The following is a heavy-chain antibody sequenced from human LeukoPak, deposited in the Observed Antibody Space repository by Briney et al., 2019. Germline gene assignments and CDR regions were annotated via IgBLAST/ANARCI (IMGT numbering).Heavy chain of an antibody. CDR1: GGTFSSYA. D-gene: IGHD5-24*01. CDR2: IIPIFGTA. CDR3: ASRRDGYNPYYYYYMDV. V-gene: IGHV1-69*01. J-gene: IGHJ6*03. Sequence: ASVKVSCKASGGTFSSYAISWVRQAPGQGLGWMGGIIPIFGTANYAQKFQGRVTITADESTSTAYMELSSLRSEDTAVYYCASRRDGYNPYYYYYMDVWGKGTTVTVSS.